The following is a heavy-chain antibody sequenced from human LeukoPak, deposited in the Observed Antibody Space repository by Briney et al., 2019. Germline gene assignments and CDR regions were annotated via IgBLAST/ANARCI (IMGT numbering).Heavy chain of an antibody. CDR1: GFTFSSYG. CDR3: AKASLYDFWSGYYPDY. Sequence: GGSLRLSCAASGFTFSSYGTHWVRQAPGKGLEWVAVISYDGSNKYYADSVKGRFTISRDNSKNTLYLQMNSLRAEDTAVYYCAKASLYDFWSGYYPDYWGQGILVTVSS. J-gene: IGHJ4*02. D-gene: IGHD3-3*01. V-gene: IGHV3-30*18. CDR2: ISYDGSNK.